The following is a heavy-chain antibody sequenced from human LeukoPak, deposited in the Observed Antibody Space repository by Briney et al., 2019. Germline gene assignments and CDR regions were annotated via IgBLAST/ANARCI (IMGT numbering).Heavy chain of an antibody. Sequence: ASVKVSCKASGYTFTSYGISWVRQAPGQGLEWMGWISAYNGNTNYAQKLQGRVTMTTDTSTSTAYMELRSLRSDDTAVYYCARADIVVVVAPLTPWGQGTLVTVSS. CDR3: ARADIVVVVAPLTP. CDR2: ISAYNGNT. D-gene: IGHD2-15*01. J-gene: IGHJ5*02. V-gene: IGHV1-18*01. CDR1: GYTFTSYG.